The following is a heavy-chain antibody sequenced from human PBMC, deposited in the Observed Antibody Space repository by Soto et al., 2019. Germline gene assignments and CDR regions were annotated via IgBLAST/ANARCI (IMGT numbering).Heavy chain of an antibody. V-gene: IGHV3-23*01. CDR3: ATAREYSGAAYAY. J-gene: IGHJ4*02. CDR1: GFTFSSYA. Sequence: EVQLLESGGGLVQPGGSLRLSCAASGFTFSSYAMGWVRQAPGKGLEWVSGITGSGGSTYHADSVKGRFTISTDNSKKTLYMKTNPWRAEDTAVYHCATAREYSGAAYAYWGQGVLVNVSS. D-gene: IGHD2-8*02. CDR2: ITGSGGST.